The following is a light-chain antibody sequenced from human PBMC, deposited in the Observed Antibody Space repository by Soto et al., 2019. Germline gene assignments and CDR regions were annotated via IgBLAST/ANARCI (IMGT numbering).Light chain of an antibody. CDR2: EVS. CDR3: SSYIGTSTIYV. Sequence: QSALTQPASVSGSPGQSITTSCTGTSSDVGGYDYVSWYQQYPGTAPKLMIFEVSNRPSGVSNRFSGSKSGNTASLTISGLQAEDEADYYCSSYIGTSTIYVLGTGTKVTVL. V-gene: IGLV2-14*01. CDR1: SSDVGGYDY. J-gene: IGLJ1*01.